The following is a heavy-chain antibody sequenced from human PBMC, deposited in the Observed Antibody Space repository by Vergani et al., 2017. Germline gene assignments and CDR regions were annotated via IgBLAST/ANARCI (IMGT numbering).Heavy chain of an antibody. CDR3: ASGYLGY. CDR2: ISQDGSNT. V-gene: IGHV3-30*03. J-gene: IGHJ4*02. CDR1: GFTFSSYG. Sequence: VHLVESGGGVVQPGTSLRLSCAASGFTFSSYGIHWVRQAPGKGLEWVAVISQDGSNTYYADSVKGRFTISRDNSMYTLYLQMNSLRPDDTAVYYCASGYLGYWGQGTLVTVSS. D-gene: IGHD6-13*01.